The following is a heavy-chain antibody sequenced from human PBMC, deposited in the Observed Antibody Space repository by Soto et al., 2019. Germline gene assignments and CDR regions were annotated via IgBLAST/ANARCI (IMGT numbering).Heavy chain of an antibody. CDR2: SYYSEST. CDR1: GGSISGYY. J-gene: IGHJ4*02. D-gene: IGHD1-1*01. Sequence: SEALSLTCTVSGGSISGYYWSWIRQPPGRGLEWIGSSYYSESTYYNPSLKSRVTISVDTSKNQFSLKVSSVTAADTAVYYCARHRNWKVDYWGQGTLVTVSS. CDR3: ARHRNWKVDY. V-gene: IGHV4-39*01.